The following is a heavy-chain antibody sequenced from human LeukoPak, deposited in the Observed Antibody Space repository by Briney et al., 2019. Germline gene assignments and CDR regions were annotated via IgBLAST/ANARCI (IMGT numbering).Heavy chain of an antibody. V-gene: IGHV4-34*01. Sequence: PSETLSLTCAVYGESFSGYYWSWIRQPPGKGLEWNGEINHSGSTNYNPSLKSRVTISVDTSKNQFSLKLSSVTAADTAVYYCARVGIVGACFYWGQGTLVTVSS. CDR1: GESFSGYY. D-gene: IGHD1-26*01. CDR2: INHSGST. CDR3: ARVGIVGACFY. J-gene: IGHJ4*02.